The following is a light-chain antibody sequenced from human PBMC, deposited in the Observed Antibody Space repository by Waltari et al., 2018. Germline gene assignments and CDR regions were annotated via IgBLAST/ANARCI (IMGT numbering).Light chain of an antibody. Sequence: DIQMTQSQSSLSASVGERVTFTCRASQGIKNDLDWYQQKPGKPPKRLIYTASSLQSGVPSRFSGTGSGTEFTLTISSLQPEDFATYYCLQHNTYPWTFGQGTKVEIK. J-gene: IGKJ1*01. CDR3: LQHNTYPWT. CDR2: TAS. V-gene: IGKV1-17*01. CDR1: QGIKND.